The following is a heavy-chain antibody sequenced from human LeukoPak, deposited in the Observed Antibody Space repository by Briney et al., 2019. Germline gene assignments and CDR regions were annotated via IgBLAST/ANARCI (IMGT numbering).Heavy chain of an antibody. Sequence: GGSLRLSCAASGFTFSSYGMHWVRQAPGKGLEWVAVISYDGSNKYYADSVKGRFTISRDNSKNTLCLQMNSLRAEDTAVYYCAGLNHLGGTAMDYWGQGTLVTVSS. CDR2: ISYDGSNK. CDR3: AGLNHLGGTAMDY. V-gene: IGHV3-30*03. J-gene: IGHJ4*02. CDR1: GFTFSSYG. D-gene: IGHD5-18*01.